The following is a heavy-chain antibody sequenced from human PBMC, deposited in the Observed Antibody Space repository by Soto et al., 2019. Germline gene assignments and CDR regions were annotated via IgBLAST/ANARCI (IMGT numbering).Heavy chain of an antibody. CDR1: GGTFSSYA. V-gene: IGHV1-69*13. D-gene: IGHD6-6*01. Sequence: GASVKVSCKASGGTFSSYAISWVRQAPGQGLEWMGGIIPIFGTANYAQKFQGRVTITADESTSTAYMELSSLRSEDTAVYYCVEGAARRGYYYYGMDVWGQGTTVTVSS. CDR3: VEGAARRGYYYYGMDV. CDR2: IIPIFGTA. J-gene: IGHJ6*02.